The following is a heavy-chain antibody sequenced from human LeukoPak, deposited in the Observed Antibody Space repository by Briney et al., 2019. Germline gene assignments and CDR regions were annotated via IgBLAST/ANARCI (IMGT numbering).Heavy chain of an antibody. Sequence: GRSLRLSCAASGFTFDDYAMHWVRQAPGKGLEWVSGITWNRGSIDYADSVKGRFTISRDNAKNSLYLQMNSLRAEDTALYYCAKSRSGGNYGDFDYWGQGTLVTVSS. CDR1: GFTFDDYA. D-gene: IGHD1-7*01. V-gene: IGHV3-9*01. CDR2: ITWNRGSI. CDR3: AKSRSGGNYGDFDY. J-gene: IGHJ4*02.